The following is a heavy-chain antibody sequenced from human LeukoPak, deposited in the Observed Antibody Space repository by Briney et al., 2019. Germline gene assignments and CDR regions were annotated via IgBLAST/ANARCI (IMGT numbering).Heavy chain of an antibody. V-gene: IGHV4-4*07. D-gene: IGHD7-27*01. CDR2: IYTSGST. CDR1: GGSISNYY. Sequence: PSETLSLTCAVSGGSISNYYWSWIRQPAGKGLEWIGRIYTSGSTNYNPSLKSRVTISVDTSKNQFSLKLSSVTAADTAVYYCARGRTGDPIVPLYYFDYWGQGTLVTVSS. CDR3: ARGRTGDPIVPLYYFDY. J-gene: IGHJ4*02.